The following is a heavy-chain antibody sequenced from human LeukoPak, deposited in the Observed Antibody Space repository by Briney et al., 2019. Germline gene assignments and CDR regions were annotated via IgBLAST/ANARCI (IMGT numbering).Heavy chain of an antibody. CDR2: IKQDGSEK. V-gene: IGHV3-7*01. D-gene: IGHD3-9*01. Sequence: GGSLRLSCAASGFTFSSYWMSWVRQAPGKGLEWVANIKQDGSEKYYVDSVKGRFAISRDNAKNSLYLQMNSLRAEDTAVYYCARAPGEYYDILTGYYPAVDYWGQGTLVTVSS. CDR3: ARAPGEYYDILTGYYPAVDY. J-gene: IGHJ4*02. CDR1: GFTFSSYW.